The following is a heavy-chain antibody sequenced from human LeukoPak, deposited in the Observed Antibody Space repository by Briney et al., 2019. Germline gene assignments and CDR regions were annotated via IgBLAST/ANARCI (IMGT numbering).Heavy chain of an antibody. CDR1: GGTFSSYA. CDR2: IIPIFGTA. J-gene: IGHJ6*03. D-gene: IGHD2-15*01. V-gene: IGHV1-69*05. Sequence: SVEVSCKASGGTFSSYAISWVRQAPGQGLEWMGGIIPIFGTANYAQKFQGRVTITTDESTSTAYMELSSLRSEDTAVYYCARDRSYCSGGSCYPTYYYYYMDVWGKGTTVTVSS. CDR3: ARDRSYCSGGSCYPTYYYYYMDV.